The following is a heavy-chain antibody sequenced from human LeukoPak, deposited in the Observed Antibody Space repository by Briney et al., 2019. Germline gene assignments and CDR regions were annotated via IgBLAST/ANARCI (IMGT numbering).Heavy chain of an antibody. J-gene: IGHJ4*02. CDR3: ARHAPFNYDFGY. CDR1: GYSFTSYW. Sequence: GESLKISCKGSGYSFTSYWISWVRQMPGKGPEWMGRIDPSDSYTNYSPSFQGHVTISADKSISTAYLQWSSLKASDTAMYYCARHAPFNYDFGYWGQGTLVTVSS. D-gene: IGHD3-3*01. CDR2: IDPSDSYT. V-gene: IGHV5-10-1*01.